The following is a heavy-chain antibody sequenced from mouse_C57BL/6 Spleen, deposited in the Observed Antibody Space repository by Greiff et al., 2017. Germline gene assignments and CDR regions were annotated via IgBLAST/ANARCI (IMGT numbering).Heavy chain of an antibody. Sequence: EVQLVESGPGLVKPSQSLSLTCSVTGYSITSGYYWNWIRQFPGNKLEWMGYISYDGSNNYNPSLKNRISITRDTSKNQFFLKLNSVTTEDTATYYCADYDGDYWGQGTSVTVSS. J-gene: IGHJ4*01. V-gene: IGHV3-6*01. CDR3: ADYDGDY. D-gene: IGHD2-4*01. CDR2: ISYDGSN. CDR1: GYSITSGYY.